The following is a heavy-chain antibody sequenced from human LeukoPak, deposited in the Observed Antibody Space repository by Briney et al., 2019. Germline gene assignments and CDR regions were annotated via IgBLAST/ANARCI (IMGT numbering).Heavy chain of an antibody. CDR1: GYTFTSYG. J-gene: IGHJ5*02. CDR2: ISAYNGNT. D-gene: IGHD6-13*01. Sequence: AASVKVSCKASGYTFTSYGISWVRQAPGQGLEWMGWISAYNGNTNYAQKLQGRVTMTTDTSTSTAYMELRSLRSDDTAVYYCARAGGHSSSWYNWFDPWGQGTLVTVSS. V-gene: IGHV1-18*01. CDR3: ARAGGHSSSWYNWFDP.